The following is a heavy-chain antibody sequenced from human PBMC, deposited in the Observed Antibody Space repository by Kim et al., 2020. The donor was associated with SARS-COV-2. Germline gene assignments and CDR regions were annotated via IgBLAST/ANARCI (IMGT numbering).Heavy chain of an antibody. CDR2: ISWNSGSI. J-gene: IGHJ2*01. CDR3: AKEIWYGYNLWYFDL. Sequence: GGSLRLSCAASGFTFDDYAMHWVRQAPGKGLEWVSGISWNSGSIGYADSVKGRFTISRDNAKNSLYLQMNSLRAADTALHYCAKEIWYGYNLWYFDLWGR. V-gene: IGHV3-9*01. CDR1: GFTFDDYA. D-gene: IGHD5-12*01.